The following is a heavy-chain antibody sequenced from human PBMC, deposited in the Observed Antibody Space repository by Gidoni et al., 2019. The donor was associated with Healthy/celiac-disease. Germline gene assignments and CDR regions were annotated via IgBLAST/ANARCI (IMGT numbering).Heavy chain of an antibody. CDR2: IGTAGDP. D-gene: IGHD5-12*01. V-gene: IGHV3-13*05. Sequence: EVQLVESGVGLLQPGGSLKLSCAASVFTFSSYDMHLVRKATGKGLEWVSAIGTAGDPYYQGSVKGRFTISRENAKNSLYLQMNSLRAGDTAVYYCERGDSLAFDIWGQGTMVTVSS. CDR3: ERGDSLAFDI. CDR1: VFTFSSYD. J-gene: IGHJ3*02.